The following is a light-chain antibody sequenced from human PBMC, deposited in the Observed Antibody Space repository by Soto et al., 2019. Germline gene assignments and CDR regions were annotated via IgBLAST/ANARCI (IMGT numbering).Light chain of an antibody. CDR3: QQYNNWVGT. CDR2: GAS. J-gene: IGKJ1*01. V-gene: IGKV3-15*01. CDR1: QSVSSN. Sequence: EIVMTQSPATLSVSPGERATLSCRASQSVSSNLAWYQQKPGQAPRLLIYGASTRATGIPARFSGSGSGTEFTLTISSLQSEYFAVYYCQQYNNWVGTFGQGTKVEIK.